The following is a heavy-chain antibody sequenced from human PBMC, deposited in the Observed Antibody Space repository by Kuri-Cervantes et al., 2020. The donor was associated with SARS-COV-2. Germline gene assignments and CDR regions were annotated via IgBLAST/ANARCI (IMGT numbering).Heavy chain of an antibody. J-gene: IGHJ5*02. Sequence: GESLKISCEASGFSIFSYSMNWVRQAPGKGLEWVSAISGSGGSTYYADSVKGRFTISRDNSKNTLYLQMNSLRAEDTAVYYCAKDPYYYDSSGYYYVDWFDPWGQGTLVTVSS. D-gene: IGHD3-22*01. CDR3: AKDPYYYDSSGYYYVDWFDP. CDR2: ISGSGGST. CDR1: GFSIFSYS. V-gene: IGHV3-23*01.